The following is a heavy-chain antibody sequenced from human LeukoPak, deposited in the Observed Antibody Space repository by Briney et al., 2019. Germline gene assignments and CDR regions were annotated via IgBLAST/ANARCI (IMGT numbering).Heavy chain of an antibody. V-gene: IGHV3-23*01. CDR1: EFTFSSYA. Sequence: GGSLRLSCAASEFTFSSYAMSWVRQAPGKGLEWVSSISGSGGSTQYADSVQGRFAISRDNSKNTLYLQMNSLRVEDTAMYFCARDPNGDYIGTFDMWGRGTMVSVSS. CDR2: ISGSGGST. CDR3: ARDPNGDYIGTFDM. J-gene: IGHJ3*02. D-gene: IGHD4-17*01.